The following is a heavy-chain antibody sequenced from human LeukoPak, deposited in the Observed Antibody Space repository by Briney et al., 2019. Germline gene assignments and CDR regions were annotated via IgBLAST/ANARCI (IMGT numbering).Heavy chain of an antibody. Sequence: SETLSLTCTVSGGSISSGSYYWSWIRQPAGKGLEWIGRIYTSGSTNYNPSLKSRVTISVDKSKNQFSLKLSSVTAADTAVYYCARRITIFSSPHNWFDPWGQGTLVTVSS. D-gene: IGHD3-9*01. CDR3: ARRITIFSSPHNWFDP. CDR1: GGSISSGSYY. V-gene: IGHV4-61*02. CDR2: IYTSGST. J-gene: IGHJ5*02.